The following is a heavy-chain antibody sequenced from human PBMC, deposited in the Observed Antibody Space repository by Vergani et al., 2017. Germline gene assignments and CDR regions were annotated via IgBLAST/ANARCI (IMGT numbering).Heavy chain of an antibody. J-gene: IGHJ4*02. Sequence: QVQLQESGPGLVKPPGTLSLTCAVSGDSISSNNCRTWVRQPPGKGLEWIGEICHTEDTKYSTSLKSRVTVSVDESRNLFSLRLNSVTAADTAVYYCATIGYRRWGYYFDYWGQGILVTVSS. CDR3: ATIGYRRWGYYFDY. V-gene: IGHV4-4*03. CDR2: ICHTEDT. D-gene: IGHD2-2*02. CDR1: GDSISSNNC.